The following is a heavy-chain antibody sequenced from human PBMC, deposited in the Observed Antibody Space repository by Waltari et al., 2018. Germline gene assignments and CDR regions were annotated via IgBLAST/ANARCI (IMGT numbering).Heavy chain of an antibody. CDR1: GFTFSSYS. J-gene: IGHJ6*03. D-gene: IGHD3-10*01. CDR2: ISSSSSYI. CDR3: ARSGGDYYYYYMDV. V-gene: IGHV3-21*01. Sequence: EVQLVESGGGLVKPGGSLSLSCAASGFTFSSYSMNWVRQAPGKGLEWVSSISSSSSYIYYADSVKGRFTISRDNAKNSLYLQMNSLRAEDTAVYYCARSGGDYYYYYMDVWGKGTTVTISS.